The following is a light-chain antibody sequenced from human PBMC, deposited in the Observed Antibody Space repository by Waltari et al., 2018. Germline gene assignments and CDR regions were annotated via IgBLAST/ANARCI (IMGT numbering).Light chain of an antibody. CDR3: CSYAGSSTYV. J-gene: IGLJ1*01. CDR2: EVN. CDR1: SSDVGSYNL. V-gene: IGLV2-23*02. Sequence: QSALTQPASVSGSPGQSITISCTGASSDVGSYNLVSWYRQHPGKAPKLVIYEVNRLPSGVSHRFSGSKSGNTASLTISGLQTEDEADYFCCSYAGSSTYVFGTGTKVTVL.